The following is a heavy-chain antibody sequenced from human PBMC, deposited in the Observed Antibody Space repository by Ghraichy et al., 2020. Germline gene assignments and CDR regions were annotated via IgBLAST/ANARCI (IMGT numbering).Heavy chain of an antibody. J-gene: IGHJ4*02. CDR1: GGSFSGYY. CDR2: INHSGST. V-gene: IGHV4-34*01. D-gene: IGHD5-18*01. Sequence: SETLSLTCAVYGGSFSGYYWSWIRQPPGKGLEWIGEINHSGSTNYNPSLKSRVTISVDTSKNQFSLKLSSVTAADTAVYYCARHPRGYSYGYRATDFFDYWGQGTLVTVSS. CDR3: ARHPRGYSYGYRATDFFDY.